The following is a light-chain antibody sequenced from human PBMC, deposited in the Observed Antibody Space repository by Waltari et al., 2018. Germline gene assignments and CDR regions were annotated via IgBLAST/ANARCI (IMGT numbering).Light chain of an antibody. V-gene: IGKV1-16*01. Sequence: DIQMTQSPASLSPPVGDRVTITCQASQDIGNNLAWYQQKAGEVPKLLIYKASTLQTGVPSRFSGSGSGTDFTLTISSLQPEDFATYFCQQGDGIPYSFGQGTKVELK. CDR1: QDIGNN. J-gene: IGKJ2*03. CDR2: KAS. CDR3: QQGDGIPYS.